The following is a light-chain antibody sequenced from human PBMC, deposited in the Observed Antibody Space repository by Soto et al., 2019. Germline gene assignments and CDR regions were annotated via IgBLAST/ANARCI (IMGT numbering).Light chain of an antibody. Sequence: DIQMTQSPSSLSASVGDRVTITSRASQTISSYLNWYQQKPGKAPKLLIYAASSLQSGVPSRVSGSGSGTDFTLTISSLQPEDFATYYCQQSYSTPVTFGQGTKVDI. J-gene: IGKJ1*01. CDR3: QQSYSTPVT. CDR2: AAS. CDR1: QTISSY. V-gene: IGKV1-39*01.